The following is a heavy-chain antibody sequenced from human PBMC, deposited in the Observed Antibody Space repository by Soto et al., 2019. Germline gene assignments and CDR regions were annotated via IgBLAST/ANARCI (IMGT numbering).Heavy chain of an antibody. CDR1: GFTFSSYG. CDR3: ARNSGSYHYGGDY. V-gene: IGHV3-33*01. CDR2: IWYDGSNK. D-gene: IGHD1-26*01. Sequence: GGSLRLSCAASGFTFSSYGMHWVRQAPGKGLEWVAVIWYDGSNKYYADSVKGRFTISRDNSKKTLYLQMNSLRAEDTAVYYCARNSGSYHYGGDYWGQGTLVTVSS. J-gene: IGHJ4*02.